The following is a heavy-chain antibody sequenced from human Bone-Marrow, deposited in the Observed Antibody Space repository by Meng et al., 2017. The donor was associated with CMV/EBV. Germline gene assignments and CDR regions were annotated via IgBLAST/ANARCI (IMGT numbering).Heavy chain of an antibody. CDR3: AHIYYYGSGSLDY. J-gene: IGHJ4*02. CDR2: IFSNDEK. CDR1: GFSLSNARMG. Sequence: SGPTLVKPTETLTLTCTVSGFSLSNARMGVSWIRQPPGKALEWLAHIFSNDEKSYSTSLKSRLTITKDTSKNQVVLTMTNMDPVDTATYYCAHIYYYGSGSLDYWGQGTLVTVSS. D-gene: IGHD3-10*01. V-gene: IGHV2-26*01.